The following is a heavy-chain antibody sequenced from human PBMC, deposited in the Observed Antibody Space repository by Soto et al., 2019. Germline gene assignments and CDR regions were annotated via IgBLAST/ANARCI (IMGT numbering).Heavy chain of an antibody. J-gene: IGHJ4*02. V-gene: IGHV2-5*01. CDR1: GFSLTTGVG. CDR2: IYWNDEK. Sequence: SGPTLVNPTQTLTLTCSFSGFSLTTGVGVGWIRQPPGKALEWLAIIYWNDEKLYNPSLKTRLTISKDTSKSQVVLTMTNMDPVDTATYYCAHLNTRGYYFDYWGQGALVTVSS. CDR3: AHLNTRGYYFDY.